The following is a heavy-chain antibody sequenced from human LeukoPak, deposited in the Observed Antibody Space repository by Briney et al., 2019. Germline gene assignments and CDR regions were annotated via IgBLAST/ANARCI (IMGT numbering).Heavy chain of an antibody. J-gene: IGHJ5*02. Sequence: ASVKVSCKASGYTFTGYYMHWVRQAPGQGLEWMGWISAYNGNTNYAQKLQGRVTMTTDTSTSTAYMELRSLRSDDTAVYYCARESPGGTIFGVVISLHNWLDPWGQGTLVTVSS. CDR3: ARESPGGTIFGVVISLHNWLDP. CDR1: GYTFTGYY. D-gene: IGHD3-3*01. CDR2: ISAYNGNT. V-gene: IGHV1-18*04.